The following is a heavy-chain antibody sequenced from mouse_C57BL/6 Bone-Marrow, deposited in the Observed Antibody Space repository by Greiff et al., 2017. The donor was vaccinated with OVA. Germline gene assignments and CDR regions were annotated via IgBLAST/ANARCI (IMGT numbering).Heavy chain of an antibody. Sequence: VKLMESGPGLVAPSQSLSITCTVSGFSLTSYAISWVRQPPGKGLEWLGVIWTGGGTNYNSALKFRLSISKDNSKSQVFLKMNSLQTDDTARYYCARGEDYYGSSWAWFAYWGQGTLVTVSA. J-gene: IGHJ3*01. V-gene: IGHV2-9-1*01. CDR1: GFSLTSYA. D-gene: IGHD1-1*01. CDR2: IWTGGGT. CDR3: ARGEDYYGSSWAWFAY.